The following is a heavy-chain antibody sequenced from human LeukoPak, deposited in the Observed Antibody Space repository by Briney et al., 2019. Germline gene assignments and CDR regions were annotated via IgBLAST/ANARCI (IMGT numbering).Heavy chain of an antibody. Sequence: AAVKVSCKASGYTFTSYGISWVRQAPGQGLEWMGWISAYNGNTNYAQKLQGRVTMTTDTSTSTAYMELRSLRSDDTAVYYCGIDFVWSDCSSTSCIYFDYWGQGTLVTVSS. CDR3: GIDFVWSDCSSTSCIYFDY. D-gene: IGHD2-2*01. J-gene: IGHJ4*02. V-gene: IGHV1-18*01. CDR1: GYTFTSYG. CDR2: ISAYNGNT.